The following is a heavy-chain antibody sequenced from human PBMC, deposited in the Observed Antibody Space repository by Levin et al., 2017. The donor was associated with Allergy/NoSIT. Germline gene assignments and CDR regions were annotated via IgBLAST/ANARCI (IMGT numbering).Heavy chain of an antibody. V-gene: IGHV1-18*01. CDR2: ISAYNGNT. D-gene: IGHD3-10*01. J-gene: IGHJ6*03. CDR3: ARVSTTMVRGVIIYYYYYMDV. Sequence: ASVKVSCKASGYTFTSYGISWVRQAPGQGLEWMGWISAYNGNTNYAQKLQGRVTMTTDTSTSTAYMALRSLRSDDTAVYYCARVSTTMVRGVIIYYYYYMDVWGKGTTVTVSS. CDR1: GYTFTSYG.